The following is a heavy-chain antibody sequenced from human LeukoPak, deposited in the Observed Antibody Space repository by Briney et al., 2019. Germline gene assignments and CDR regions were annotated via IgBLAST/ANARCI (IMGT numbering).Heavy chain of an antibody. Sequence: PGGSLRLSCAASGFTFSSYEMNWVRQAPGKGLEWVSYISSSGSTIYYADSVKGRFTISRDNSKNTLYLQMNSLRAEDTAVYYCAKDASCYLLKPYTPVCPPKDWGQGTLVTVSS. CDR3: AKDASCYLLKPYTPVCPPKD. CDR2: ISSSGSTI. J-gene: IGHJ4*02. CDR1: GFTFSSYE. D-gene: IGHD2-2*01. V-gene: IGHV3-48*03.